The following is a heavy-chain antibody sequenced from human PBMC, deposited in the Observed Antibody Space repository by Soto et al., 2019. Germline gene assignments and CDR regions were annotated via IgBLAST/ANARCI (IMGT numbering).Heavy chain of an antibody. CDR2: INPNSGGT. V-gene: IGHV1-2*04. CDR1: GYTFTGYY. J-gene: IGHJ6*02. D-gene: IGHD3-9*01. Sequence: GASVKVSCKASGYTFTGYYMHWVRQAPGRGLEWMGWINPNSGGTNYAQKFQGWVTMTRDTSISTAYMELSRLRSDDTAVYYCAREGPVLRYFDWLPHYYYGMDVWGQGTTVTVSS. CDR3: AREGPVLRYFDWLPHYYYGMDV.